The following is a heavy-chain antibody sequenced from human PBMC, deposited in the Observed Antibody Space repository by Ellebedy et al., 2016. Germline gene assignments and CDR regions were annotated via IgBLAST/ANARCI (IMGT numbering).Heavy chain of an antibody. Sequence: SETLSLTXAVYGGSFSGYYWSWIRQPPGKGLEWIGEINHSGSTNYNPSLKSRVTISVDTSKNQFSLKLSSVTAADTAVYYCARADCSSTSCYPFDYWGQGTLVTVSS. J-gene: IGHJ4*02. CDR3: ARADCSSTSCYPFDY. CDR1: GGSFSGYY. CDR2: INHSGST. D-gene: IGHD2-2*01. V-gene: IGHV4-34*01.